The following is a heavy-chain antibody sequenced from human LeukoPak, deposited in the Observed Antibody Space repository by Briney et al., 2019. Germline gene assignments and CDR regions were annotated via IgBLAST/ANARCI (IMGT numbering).Heavy chain of an antibody. V-gene: IGHV3-15*01. J-gene: IGHJ4*02. Sequence: GGSLRLSCAASGFTFSNAWMSWVRQAPGKGLEWVGRIKSKTDGGTTDYAAPVKGRFTISRDDSKNTLYLQMNSLKTEDTAVYYCTTDEFGDYDILTALDYWGQGTLVTVSS. CDR2: IKSKTDGGTT. D-gene: IGHD3-9*01. CDR1: GFTFSNAW. CDR3: TTDEFGDYDILTALDY.